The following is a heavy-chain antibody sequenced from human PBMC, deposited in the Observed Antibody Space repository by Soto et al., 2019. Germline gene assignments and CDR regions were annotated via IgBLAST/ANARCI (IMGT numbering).Heavy chain of an antibody. Sequence: GSLRLSCTASGFTFSNYAMNWVRQAPGKGLEWVSTVSGSGANTYYTDSVQGRFTISRDNSKNTLYLQMNSLRAEDTAVYYCAKDQGSSWYEIDYWGQGT. CDR1: GFTFSNYA. D-gene: IGHD6-13*01. J-gene: IGHJ4*02. CDR2: VSGSGANT. V-gene: IGHV3-23*01. CDR3: AKDQGSSWYEIDY.